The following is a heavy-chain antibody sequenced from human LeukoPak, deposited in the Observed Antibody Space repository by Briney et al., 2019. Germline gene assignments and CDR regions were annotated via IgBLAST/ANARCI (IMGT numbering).Heavy chain of an antibody. CDR3: ARGMDGYNFPHAFDI. J-gene: IGHJ3*02. CDR2: IYHSGST. V-gene: IGHV4-30-2*01. CDR1: GGSISSGGYS. D-gene: IGHD5-24*01. Sequence: SQTLSLTCAVSGGSISSGGYSWSRIRQPPGKGLEWIGYIYHSGSTYYNPSLKSRVTISVDRSKNQFSLKLSSVTAADTAVYYCARGMDGYNFPHAFDIWGQGTMVTVSS.